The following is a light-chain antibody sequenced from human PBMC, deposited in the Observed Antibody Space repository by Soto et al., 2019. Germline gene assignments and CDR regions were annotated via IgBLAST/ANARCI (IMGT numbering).Light chain of an antibody. J-gene: IGKJ1*01. CDR1: QSITSS. Sequence: EVVVTQSPDTLSLSPGETATLSCRANQSITSSVAWYQHKPGQSPRLVVYSGYKRAPGIPARFSGSGSGTDFTLTISSLESDDFAIYYCQQRYSWLRAFGPGTKVEVK. V-gene: IGKV3-11*01. CDR2: SGY. CDR3: QQRYSWLRA.